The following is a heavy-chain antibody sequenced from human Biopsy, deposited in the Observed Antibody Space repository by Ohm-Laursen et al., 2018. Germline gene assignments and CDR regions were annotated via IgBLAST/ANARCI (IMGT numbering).Heavy chain of an antibody. V-gene: IGHV3-21*01. Sequence: SLRLSCAASGFAFSDNSMNWVCQAPGKGLERVASISSTSNHIHYVDSVWGRFTISRDNAENSLYLEMNSLRVEDTAVYHCAKDDYDRVSSGYYFDYWGQGTLVSVSS. D-gene: IGHD3-10*02. CDR1: GFAFSDNS. J-gene: IGHJ4*02. CDR3: AKDDYDRVSSGYYFDY. CDR2: ISSTSNHI.